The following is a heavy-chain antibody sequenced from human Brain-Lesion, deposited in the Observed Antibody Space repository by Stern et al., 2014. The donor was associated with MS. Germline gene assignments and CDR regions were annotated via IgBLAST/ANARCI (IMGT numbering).Heavy chain of an antibody. J-gene: IGHJ4*02. V-gene: IGHV4-39*02. D-gene: IGHD6-19*01. Sequence: QLVESGPGLVKPSETLSLTCTVSGGSIGRSSYYWGWIRQPPGKGLEWIGNIFYTGSTFYDPSLKSRVTISVDPSNNHFSLRLTSVTAADTAVYYCARGAGVFDSWGQGTLVTVSP. CDR1: GGSIGRSSYY. CDR2: IFYTGST. CDR3: ARGAGVFDS.